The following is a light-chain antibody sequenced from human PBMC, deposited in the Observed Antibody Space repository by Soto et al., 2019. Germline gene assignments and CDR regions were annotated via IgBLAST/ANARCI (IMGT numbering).Light chain of an antibody. J-gene: IGKJ5*01. V-gene: IGKV1-6*01. CDR1: QGIRND. Sequence: AIQMTQSPSSLSASVGDRVTITCRASQGIRNDLGWYQQKPGKAPKLLIYAASSLQSGVPSRFSGSGSGTDFILTISSLEPEDFAVYYCQQSSNWPPEITFGQGTRLENK. CDR2: AAS. CDR3: QQSSNWPPEIT.